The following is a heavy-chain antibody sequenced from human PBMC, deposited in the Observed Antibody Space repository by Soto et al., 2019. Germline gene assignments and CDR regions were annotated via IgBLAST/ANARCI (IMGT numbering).Heavy chain of an antibody. CDR1: GGSVSSGSYY. Sequence: LEPMSLTCTVSGGSVSSGSYYWSWIRQPPGKGLEWIGYIYYSGSTNYNPSLKSRVTISVDTSKNQFSLKLSSVTAADTAVYYCARETVSGSYFWGQGTLVTVSS. CDR2: IYYSGST. V-gene: IGHV4-61*01. D-gene: IGHD1-26*01. J-gene: IGHJ4*02. CDR3: ARETVSGSYF.